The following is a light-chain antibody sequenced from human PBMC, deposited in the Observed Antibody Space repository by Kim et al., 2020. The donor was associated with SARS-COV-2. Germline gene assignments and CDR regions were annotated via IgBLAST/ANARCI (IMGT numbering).Light chain of an antibody. CDR2: GHT. Sequence: QTVTTSCTAPFSNIGAGYDVHWYQQVPGAAPKLLIYGHTNRPSGVPDRFSGSKSDTSASLAITGLQPEDEADYYCQSYDSSLNSYVFGTGTKVTVL. CDR3: QSYDSSLNSYV. J-gene: IGLJ1*01. V-gene: IGLV1-40*01. CDR1: FSNIGAGYD.